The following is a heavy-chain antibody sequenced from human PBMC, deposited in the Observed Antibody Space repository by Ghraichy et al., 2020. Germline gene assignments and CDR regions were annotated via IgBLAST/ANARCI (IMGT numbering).Heavy chain of an antibody. J-gene: IGHJ4*02. CDR1: GFPFGGYA. D-gene: IGHD4-17*01. Sequence: GGSLRLSCAASGFPFGGYAMSWVRQTPGKGLEWVAAISGSGCGTYYADSVKGRFTISRDNSKNTLYLQLNSLRAEDTAVSYCAKGTSTTVTTYGCGGRNDYWGQGTLVTVSS. CDR3: AKGTSTTVTTYGCGGRNDY. CDR2: ISGSGCGT. V-gene: IGHV3-23*01.